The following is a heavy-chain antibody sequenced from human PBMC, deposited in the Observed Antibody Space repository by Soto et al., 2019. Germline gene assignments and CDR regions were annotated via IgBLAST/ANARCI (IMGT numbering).Heavy chain of an antibody. CDR2: ILVGGST. CDR3: AKATATGGGAFDI. D-gene: IGHD2-8*02. V-gene: IGHV3-23*01. CDR1: GFICSDYD. J-gene: IGHJ3*02. Sequence: PGGSLRLSCAASGFICSDYDMSWVRQAPRKGLEWVSTILVGGSTHYEDSVKGRFTISRDRSKNTVYLQMNSLTVGDTAVYYCAKATATGGGAFDICGQGAMVTVSS.